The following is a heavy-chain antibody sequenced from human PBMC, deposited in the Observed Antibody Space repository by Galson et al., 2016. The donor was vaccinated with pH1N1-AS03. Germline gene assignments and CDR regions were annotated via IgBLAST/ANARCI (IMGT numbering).Heavy chain of an antibody. CDR3: ARDVGGPDDY. J-gene: IGHJ4*02. V-gene: IGHV3-74*01. D-gene: IGHD4-23*01. Sequence: SLRLSCAASGFTFSRYWMHWVRQAPGKGLVWVSHINEDGSTTRYADSVKGRFTISRDNSESTLYRKMNSLGDDDTAVYYCARDVGGPDDYWGQGTLVTVSS. CDR2: INEDGSTT. CDR1: GFTFSRYW.